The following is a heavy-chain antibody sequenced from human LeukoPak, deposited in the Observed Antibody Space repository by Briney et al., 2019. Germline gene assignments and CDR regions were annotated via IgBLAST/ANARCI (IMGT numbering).Heavy chain of an antibody. J-gene: IGHJ4*02. V-gene: IGHV3-9*01. Sequence: GGSLRLSCAASGFTFDDYAMHWVRQAPGKGLEWVSGISWNSGSIGYADSVKGRFTISRDNAKNSLYLQMNSLRAEDTAVYYCASGATRVTTYFDYWGQGTLVTVSS. CDR1: GFTFDDYA. D-gene: IGHD4-17*01. CDR3: ASGATRVTTYFDY. CDR2: ISWNSGSI.